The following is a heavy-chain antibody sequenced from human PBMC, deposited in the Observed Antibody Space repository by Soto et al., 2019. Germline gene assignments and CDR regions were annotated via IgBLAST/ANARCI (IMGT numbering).Heavy chain of an antibody. Sequence: QVQLQESGPGLVKPSETLSLTCTVSGGSISSYYWSWIRQPPGKGLEWIGYIYYSGSTNYNPSLMSGVTGSVDASKNRCVLKLSSVTAAETALYYCARHGGNNVLRYFYWLLYSAFDIWGQGTMVTVSS. D-gene: IGHD3-9*01. CDR3: ARHGGNNVLRYFYWLLYSAFDI. CDR1: GGSISSYY. J-gene: IGHJ3*02. CDR2: IYYSGST. V-gene: IGHV4-59*08.